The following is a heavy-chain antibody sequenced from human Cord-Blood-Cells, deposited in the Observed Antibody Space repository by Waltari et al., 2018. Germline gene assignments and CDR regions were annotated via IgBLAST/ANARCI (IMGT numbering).Heavy chain of an antibody. D-gene: IGHD7-27*01. CDR3: ARDELTGDRGRGD. CDR1: GFTVSSNY. J-gene: IGHJ4*02. Sequence: EVQLVASGGGLVQPGGSLRLSCAASGFTVSSNYMSWVRQAPGKGVEWVSVIYSGGSTYYADSVKGRFTISRHNSKNTLYLQMNSLRAEDTAVYYCARDELTGDRGRGDWGQGTLVTVSS. V-gene: IGHV3-53*04. CDR2: IYSGGST.